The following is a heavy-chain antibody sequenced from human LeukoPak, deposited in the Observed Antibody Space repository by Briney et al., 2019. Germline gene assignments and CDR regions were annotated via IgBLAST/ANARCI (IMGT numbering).Heavy chain of an antibody. CDR2: INRDGGST. Sequence: SCAXXGVTFSSYWMHWGREAPGKGLGWVSRINRDGGSTNYADSVKGGFTISRDNAKNTLYLQMNSLRAEDTAVYYCARSYYDSSALDYWGQGTLVTVSS. V-gene: IGHV3-74*01. CDR1: GVTFSSYW. J-gene: IGHJ4*02. CDR3: ARSYYDSSALDY. D-gene: IGHD3-22*01.